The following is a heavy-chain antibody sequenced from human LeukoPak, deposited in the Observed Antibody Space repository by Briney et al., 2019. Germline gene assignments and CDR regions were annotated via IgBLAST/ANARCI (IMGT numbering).Heavy chain of an antibody. CDR1: GGSISSGSYY. V-gene: IGHV4-61*02. J-gene: IGHJ5*02. CDR2: IYTSGST. CDR3: AREDGGSGSYSSFNWFDP. Sequence: SQTLSLTCTVSGGSISSGSYYWSWIRQPAGKGLEWIGRIYTSGSTNYNPSLKSRVTISVDTSKNQFSLKLSSVTAADTAVYCCAREDGGSGSYSSFNWFDPWGQGTLVTVSS. D-gene: IGHD3-10*01.